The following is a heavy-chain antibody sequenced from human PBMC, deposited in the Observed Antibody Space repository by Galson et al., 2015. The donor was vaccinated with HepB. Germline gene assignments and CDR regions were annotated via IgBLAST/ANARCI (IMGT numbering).Heavy chain of an antibody. CDR3: ARGGIYGYIAVSRGEGVDY. V-gene: IGHV3-20*04. CDR2: INWNGGST. Sequence: SLRLSCAASGFTFDDYGMSWVRQAPGKGLEWVSGINWNGGSTGYADSVKGRFTISRDNAKNSLYLQMNSLRAEETALYYCARGGIYGYIAVSRGEGVDYWGQGTLVTVSS. J-gene: IGHJ4*02. D-gene: IGHD6-19*01. CDR1: GFTFDDYG.